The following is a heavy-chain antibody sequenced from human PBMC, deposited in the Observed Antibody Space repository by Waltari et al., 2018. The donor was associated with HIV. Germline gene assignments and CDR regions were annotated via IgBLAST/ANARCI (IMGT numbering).Heavy chain of an antibody. J-gene: IGHJ4*02. Sequence: EVQLVESGGGLVQPGGSLRLSCAASGFTFTSYGMTWVRQAPGKGLEWVSFISSSSSTIYYADSVKGRFTISRDNAKNSLYLQMNSLRAEDTAVYYCARKTYYYDSSGPYFDYWGQGTLVTVSS. V-gene: IGHV3-48*01. CDR3: ARKTYYYDSSGPYFDY. D-gene: IGHD3-22*01. CDR1: GFTFTSYG. CDR2: ISSSSSTI.